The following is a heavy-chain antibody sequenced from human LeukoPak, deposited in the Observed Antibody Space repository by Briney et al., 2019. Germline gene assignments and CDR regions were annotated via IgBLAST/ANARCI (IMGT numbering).Heavy chain of an antibody. CDR3: CGDFDY. Sequence: PGGSLRLSCAASGLTFSSYGMDWVRQAPHKGLEWVAFIPYDGSNEYYADSVKGRFTISRDNSKNTLYLQMNSLSGEDTAVYYCCGDFDYWGQGTLVTVSS. D-gene: IGHD2-21*01. J-gene: IGHJ4*02. CDR1: GLTFSSYG. V-gene: IGHV3-30*02. CDR2: IPYDGSNE.